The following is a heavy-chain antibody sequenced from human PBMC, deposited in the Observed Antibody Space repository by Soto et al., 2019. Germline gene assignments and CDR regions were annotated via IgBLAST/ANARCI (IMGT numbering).Heavy chain of an antibody. CDR3: AKSGRGWNAFDI. V-gene: IGHV3-23*01. J-gene: IGHJ3*02. Sequence: GGSLRLSCAASGFTFSSYAMSWVRQAPGKGLEWVSAISGSGGSTYYADSVKGRFTISRDNSKNTLYLQMNSLRAEDAAVYGCAKSGRGWNAFDIWGKGTMVTVSS. D-gene: IGHD3-10*01. CDR2: ISGSGGST. CDR1: GFTFSSYA.